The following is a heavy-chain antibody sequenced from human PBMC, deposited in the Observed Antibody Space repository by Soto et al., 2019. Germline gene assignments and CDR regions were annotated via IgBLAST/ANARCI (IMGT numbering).Heavy chain of an antibody. Sequence: ESGGGLVQPGGSLRLSCAASGFTFSSYEMNWVRQAAGKGLEWVSYISSGGTITYNADSVKGRFTISRDNAKNSLYLQMNSLRAEDTAVYYCARVLIPQRYYYYGMDVWGQGTTVTVSS. J-gene: IGHJ6*02. CDR1: GFTFSSYE. CDR3: ARVLIPQRYYYYGMDV. V-gene: IGHV3-48*03. CDR2: ISSGGTIT. D-gene: IGHD1-1*01.